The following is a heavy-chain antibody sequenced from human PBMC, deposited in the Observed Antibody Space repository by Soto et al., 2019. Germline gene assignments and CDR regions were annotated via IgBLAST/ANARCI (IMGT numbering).Heavy chain of an antibody. J-gene: IGHJ3*02. CDR3: ARGYITGTTSNAFDI. CDR2: INAGNGNT. CDR1: GYTFTSYA. V-gene: IGHV1-3*01. D-gene: IGHD1-7*01. Sequence: ASVKVSWKASGYTFTSYAMHWVRQAPGQRLEWMGWINAGNGNTKYSQKFQGRVTITRDTSASTAYMELSSLRSEDTAVYYCARGYITGTTSNAFDIWGQGTMVTVSS.